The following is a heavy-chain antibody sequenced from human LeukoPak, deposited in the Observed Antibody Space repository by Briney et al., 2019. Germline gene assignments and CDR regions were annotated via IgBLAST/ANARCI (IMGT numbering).Heavy chain of an antibody. Sequence: GGSLRLSCAASGFTFSGHSMTWVRQAPGKGLEWVANINLGGSERFYVDFVKGRFTISRDNADNSMYLQMNSLRAEDTAVYYCGRVIAGSIDYWGQGTLVTVSS. J-gene: IGHJ4*02. D-gene: IGHD6-13*01. V-gene: IGHV3-7*01. CDR3: GRVIAGSIDY. CDR2: INLGGSER. CDR1: GFTFSGHS.